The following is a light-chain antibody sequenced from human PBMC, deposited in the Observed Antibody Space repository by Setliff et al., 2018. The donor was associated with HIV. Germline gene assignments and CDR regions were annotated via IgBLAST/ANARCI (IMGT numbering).Light chain of an antibody. Sequence: QSALAQPASVSGSPGQSITIPCTGTTSDVGGFDYVSWYQQYPDRAPQLLIYEVTNRPSGVSNRFSGSKSGTTASLSISGLQTEDEADYYCCSYASSQTYVFGIGTKVTVL. CDR1: TSDVGGFDY. CDR3: CSYASSQTYV. CDR2: EVT. V-gene: IGLV2-14*01. J-gene: IGLJ1*01.